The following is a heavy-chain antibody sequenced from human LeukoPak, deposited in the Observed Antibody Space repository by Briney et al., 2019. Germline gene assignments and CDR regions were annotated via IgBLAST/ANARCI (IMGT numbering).Heavy chain of an antibody. CDR1: GFTFSSYA. CDR3: AKRRGFYYYMDV. Sequence: YPGGSLRLSCAASGFTFSSYAMSWVRQAPGKGLEWVSAISGSGGSTYYADSVKGRFTISRDNSKNTLYLQMNSLRAEDTAVYYCAKRRGFYYYMDVWGKGTTVTVSS. D-gene: IGHD3-10*01. CDR2: ISGSGGST. V-gene: IGHV3-23*01. J-gene: IGHJ6*03.